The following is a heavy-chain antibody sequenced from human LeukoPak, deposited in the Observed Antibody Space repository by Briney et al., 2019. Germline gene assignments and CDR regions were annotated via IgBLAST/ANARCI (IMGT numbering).Heavy chain of an antibody. CDR2: IYPGDSDA. CDR3: AKQWDCTGGSCYPNYFDS. D-gene: IGHD2-15*01. V-gene: IGHV5-51*01. Sequence: GESLKISCQASGYTFRRNWIAWVRQQSGKGLEWRGIIYPGDSDAKYTPSFRGQVTMSVDKSTSTAYLQWSSLRASDTAIYYCAKQWDCTGGSCYPNYFDSWGQGTLVTVSS. CDR1: GYTFRRNW. J-gene: IGHJ4*02.